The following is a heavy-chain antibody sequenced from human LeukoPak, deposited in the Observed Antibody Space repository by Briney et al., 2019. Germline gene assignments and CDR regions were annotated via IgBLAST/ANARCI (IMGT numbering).Heavy chain of an antibody. CDR2: ISISSTDYI. CDR3: ARVGKSSSWYFIDY. CDR1: GFTFSTFS. V-gene: IGHV3-21*01. Sequence: GGSLRLSCGASGFTFSTFSMTWVRQAPGKGLEWVSSISISSTDYIYYADSVKGRFTISRDNAKNSLYLQMNSLRAEDTAAYYCARVGKSSSWYFIDYWGQGTLVTVSS. D-gene: IGHD6-13*01. J-gene: IGHJ4*02.